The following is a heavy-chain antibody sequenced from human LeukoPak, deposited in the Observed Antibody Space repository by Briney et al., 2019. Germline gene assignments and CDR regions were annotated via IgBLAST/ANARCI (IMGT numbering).Heavy chain of an antibody. D-gene: IGHD6-19*01. V-gene: IGHV3-21*01. Sequence: KSGGSLRLSCVASGFSFLTYGMMWVRQAPGKRLEWVSTISASGSNTHHADSVKGRFTISRDNAKNSLSLQMNSLRAEDTAVYYCARGQKSVGRVLAGTTTYNYYYYMDVWGKGTTVTVSS. J-gene: IGHJ6*03. CDR2: ISASGSNT. CDR3: ARGQKSVGRVLAGTTTYNYYYYMDV. CDR1: GFSFLTYG.